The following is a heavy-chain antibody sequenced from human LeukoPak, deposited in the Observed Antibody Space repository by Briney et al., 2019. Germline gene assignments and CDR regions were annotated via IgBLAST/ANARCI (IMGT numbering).Heavy chain of an antibody. CDR1: GFTVSSNY. V-gene: IGHV3-53*01. CDR2: IYRGGST. D-gene: IGHD6-19*01. J-gene: IGHJ4*02. CDR3: AGELGSSGHGY. Sequence: GGSLRLSCAASGFTVSSNYMSCVRQARGKGLEWVSTIYRGGSTSYADSVKGRFTISRDNSKNTLYLQMNSLRAEDTAVYYCAGELGSSGHGYWGQGTLVTVSS.